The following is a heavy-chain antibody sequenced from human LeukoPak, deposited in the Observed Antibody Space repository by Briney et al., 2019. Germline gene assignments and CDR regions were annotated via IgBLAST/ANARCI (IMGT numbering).Heavy chain of an antibody. CDR1: GFTFSSYS. CDR3: TPGSSSHHRPYYYYYYMDV. V-gene: IGHV3-15*01. D-gene: IGHD6-6*01. J-gene: IGHJ6*03. Sequence: GGSLRLSCAASGFTFSSYSMSWVRQAPGKGLEWVGRIKSKTDGGTTDYAAPVKGRFTISRDDSKNTLYLQMNSLKTEDTAVYYCTPGSSSHHRPYYYYYYMDVWGKGTTVTVSS. CDR2: IKSKTDGGTT.